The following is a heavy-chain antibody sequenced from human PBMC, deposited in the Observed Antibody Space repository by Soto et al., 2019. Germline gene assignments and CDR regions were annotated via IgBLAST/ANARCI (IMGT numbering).Heavy chain of an antibody. CDR3: ARGGTPIDS. D-gene: IGHD3-16*01. J-gene: IGHJ4*02. CDR2: ISAYNGNT. V-gene: IGHV1-18*01. Sequence: QVQLVQSGAEVKKPGASVKVSCKASGYTFPNFGISWVRQAPGQGLEWVGWISAYNGNTNYAQNFQGRVTMTTDTSTSRADMELRSLRSDATAVYYCARGGTPIDSWGQGTLVTVSS. CDR1: GYTFPNFG.